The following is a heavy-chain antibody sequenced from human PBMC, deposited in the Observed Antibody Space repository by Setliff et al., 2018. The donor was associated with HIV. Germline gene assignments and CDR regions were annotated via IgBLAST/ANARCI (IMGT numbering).Heavy chain of an antibody. CDR3: ARDQKGYSYGYFDS. CDR1: GDSISGYY. V-gene: IGHV4-4*07. Sequence: KTSETLSLTCTSSGDSISGYYWSWIRQPAGKGLEWIGRMHTSGNTNYNPSLKSRVTMSVDTSKNQFSLRLSSATAADTAVYYCARDQKGYSYGYFDSWGQGTLVTVSS. J-gene: IGHJ4*02. CDR2: MHTSGNT. D-gene: IGHD5-18*01.